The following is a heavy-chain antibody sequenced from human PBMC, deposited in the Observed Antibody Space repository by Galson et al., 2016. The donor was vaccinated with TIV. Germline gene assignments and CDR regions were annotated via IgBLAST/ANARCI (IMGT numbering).Heavy chain of an antibody. V-gene: IGHV1-69*13. Sequence: SVKVSCKASGGTFSSYGICWVRQAPGQGLEWMGGINPVFGITNYAQRFQGRVTLTADGSTSTAYMELSSLRSEDTAVYYCARSNSYNFYYMAVWGQGTTVTVSS. CDR3: ARSNSYNFYYMAV. CDR2: INPVFGIT. J-gene: IGHJ6*03. D-gene: IGHD2/OR15-2a*01. CDR1: GGTFSSYG.